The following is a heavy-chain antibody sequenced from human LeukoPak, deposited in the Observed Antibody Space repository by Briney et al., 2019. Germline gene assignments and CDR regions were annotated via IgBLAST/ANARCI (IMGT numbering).Heavy chain of an antibody. J-gene: IGHJ1*01. CDR1: GFTFSSYW. D-gene: IGHD1-14*01. CDR3: ARDRYFQY. Sequence: GGSLRLSCAASGFTFSSYWMSWVRQAPGKGLEWVANIKQDGNEKHYVESVEGRFTISRDNAKNSLHLQMNSLRAEDTAVYYCARDRYFQYWGQGTLVTVSS. CDR2: IKQDGNEK. V-gene: IGHV3-7*01.